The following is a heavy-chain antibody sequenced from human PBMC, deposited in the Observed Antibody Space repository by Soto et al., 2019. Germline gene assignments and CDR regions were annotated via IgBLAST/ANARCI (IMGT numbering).Heavy chain of an antibody. CDR1: GGSIISGY. J-gene: IGHJ4*02. V-gene: IGHV4-59*01. CDR3: AGLRGYAGSPIDY. Sequence: TLSLTCTVSGGSIISGYWSWIRQPPGKGLEWIGYISYSGNTNYNPSLKSRVTMSVDTPKNQFFLRLSSVTTADTAVYYCAGLRGYAGSPIDYWGQGTLVTVSS. CDR2: ISYSGNT. D-gene: IGHD2-15*01.